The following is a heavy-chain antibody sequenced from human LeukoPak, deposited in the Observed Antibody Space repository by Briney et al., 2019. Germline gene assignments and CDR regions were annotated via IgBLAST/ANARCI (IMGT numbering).Heavy chain of an antibody. CDR2: ISNDGSRK. D-gene: IGHD6-19*01. V-gene: IGHV3-30-3*01. Sequence: GGSLRLSCAASGFIFSSYAIHWVRQAPGKGLEWVALISNDGSRKYHADSVKGRFTISRDNSKNTVCLQMNSLRVEDTAVYYCARDPSGSGWSLNNWGQGTLVTVSS. CDR3: ARDPSGSGWSLNN. CDR1: GFIFSSYA. J-gene: IGHJ4*02.